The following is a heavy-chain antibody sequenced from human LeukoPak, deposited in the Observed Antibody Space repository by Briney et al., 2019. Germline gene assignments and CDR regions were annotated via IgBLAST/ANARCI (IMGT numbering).Heavy chain of an antibody. CDR1: GYRFTDYC. J-gene: IGHJ6*02. D-gene: IGHD1-7*01. V-gene: IGHV5-51*01. Sequence: PGESLKISCKGSGYRFTDYCIGWVRQMPGKGLEWMGIIYPGDSDTRYSPSFQGQVTISADKSINTAHLQWSSLKASDTAMHYCARGAAGTTPDYYYFGLDVWGQGTTVRVSS. CDR3: ARGAAGTTPDYYYFGLDV. CDR2: IYPGDSDT.